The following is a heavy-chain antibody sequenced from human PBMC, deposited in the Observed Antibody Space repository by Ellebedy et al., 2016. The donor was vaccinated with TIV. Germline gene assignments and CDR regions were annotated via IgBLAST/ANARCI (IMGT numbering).Heavy chain of an antibody. D-gene: IGHD2-8*01. CDR3: ARTSRVPMPGQGFWCYFDF. CDR2: MHWYDDK. J-gene: IGHJ2*01. CDR1: GFALITPGLS. V-gene: IGHV2-70*01. Sequence: SGPTLVKPTQTLTLTCTFSGFALITPGLSVTWIRQPPAKALEWLALMHWYDDKYYSASLKTRLTLSKDTPRNQVVLTMTNMDPVDTATYYSARTSRVPMPGQGFWCYFDFWGRGTLVTVSS.